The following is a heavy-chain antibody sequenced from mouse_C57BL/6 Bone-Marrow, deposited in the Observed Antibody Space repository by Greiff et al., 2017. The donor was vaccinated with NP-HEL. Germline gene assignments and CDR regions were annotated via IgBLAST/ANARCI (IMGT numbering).Heavy chain of an antibody. Sequence: VQLQQSGAELARPGASVKLSCKASGYTFTSYGISWVKQRTGQGLEWIGEIYPRSGNTYYNEKFKGKATLTADKSSSTAYMELRSLTSEDSAVCFCARWDYDKGWFAYWGQGTLVTVSA. D-gene: IGHD2-4*01. J-gene: IGHJ3*01. V-gene: IGHV1-81*01. CDR2: IYPRSGNT. CDR1: GYTFTSYG. CDR3: ARWDYDKGWFAY.